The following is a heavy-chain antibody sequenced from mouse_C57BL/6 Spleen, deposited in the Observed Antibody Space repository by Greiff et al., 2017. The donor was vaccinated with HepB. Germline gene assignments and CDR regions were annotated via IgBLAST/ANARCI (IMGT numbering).Heavy chain of an antibody. Sequence: QVQLQQSGAELARPGASVKMSCKASGYTFTSYTMHWVNQRPGQGLEWIGYINPSSGYTKYNQKFKDKATLTADKSSSTAYMQLSSLTSEDSAVYYCAGGGSRPGFAYWGQGTLVTVSA. CDR3: AGGGSRPGFAY. V-gene: IGHV1-4*01. CDR2: INPSSGYT. D-gene: IGHD1-1*01. CDR1: GYTFTSYT. J-gene: IGHJ3*01.